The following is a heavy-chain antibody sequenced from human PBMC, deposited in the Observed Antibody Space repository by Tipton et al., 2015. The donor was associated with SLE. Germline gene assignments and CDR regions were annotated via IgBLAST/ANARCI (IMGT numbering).Heavy chain of an antibody. V-gene: IGHV1-18*01. CDR1: GYIFSTYG. J-gene: IGHJ6*03. D-gene: IGHD5-24*01. Sequence: QLVQSGPEVKKPGASVKVSCRASGYIFSTYGISWVRQAPGQGLEWMGWINPYNDNTDYVELLQGRVTMTTDTSTGTAYMELTSLNSDDTAIYYCARHPVAGYTYYMDVWGTGTPVTVSS. CDR3: ARHPVAGYTYYMDV. CDR2: INPYNDNT.